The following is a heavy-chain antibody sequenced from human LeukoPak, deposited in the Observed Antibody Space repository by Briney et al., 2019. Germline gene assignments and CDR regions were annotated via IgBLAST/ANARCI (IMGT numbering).Heavy chain of an antibody. CDR1: GYIFTNHA. Sequence: ASVKVSCKASGYIFTNHAMHWVRQAPGQRLEWMGWINAGNGNTKYSQKFQGRVTITRDTSASTAYMELSSLRSEDTAVYYCARSGGSSSWSPFDYWGQGTLVTVSS. V-gene: IGHV1-3*01. J-gene: IGHJ4*02. CDR2: INAGNGNT. CDR3: ARSGGSSSWSPFDY. D-gene: IGHD6-13*01.